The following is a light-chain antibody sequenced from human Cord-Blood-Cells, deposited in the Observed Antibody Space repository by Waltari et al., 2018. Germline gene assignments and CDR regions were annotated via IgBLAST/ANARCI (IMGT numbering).Light chain of an antibody. V-gene: IGLV4-69*01. CDR2: LNSDGSH. CDR1: SGPSRYA. Sequence: QLVLTQSPSASASLGASVTLTCTLSSGPSRYAIAWHQQQPEKGPRYFMKLNSDGSHSKGDGIPDRFSGSSSGAERYLTISSLQSEDEADYYCQTWGTGIQVFGGGTKLTVL. CDR3: QTWGTGIQV. J-gene: IGLJ3*02.